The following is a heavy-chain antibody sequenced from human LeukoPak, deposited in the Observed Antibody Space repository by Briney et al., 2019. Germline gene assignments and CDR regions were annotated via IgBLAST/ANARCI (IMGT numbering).Heavy chain of an antibody. CDR3: AKAAGDFDWLPTNYYFDY. CDR1: GFTFSSYG. D-gene: IGHD3-9*01. Sequence: GGSLRLSCAASGFTFSSYGMHWVRQAPGKGLEWVAFIRYDGSNKYYADSVKGRFTISRDNSKNTLYLQMNSLRAEDTAVYYCAKAAGDFDWLPTNYYFDYWGQGTLVTVSS. V-gene: IGHV3-30*02. CDR2: IRYDGSNK. J-gene: IGHJ4*02.